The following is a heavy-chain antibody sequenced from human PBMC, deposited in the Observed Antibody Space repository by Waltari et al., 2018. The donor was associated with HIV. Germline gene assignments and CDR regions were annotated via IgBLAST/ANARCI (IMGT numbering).Heavy chain of an antibody. D-gene: IGHD4-17*01. V-gene: IGHV1-8*01. CDR2: MNPNSGKT. Sequence: QVQLVQSGAEVKQPGASVKVSCKASGYTFTSYDINWVRQATGQGLEWLGWMNPNSGKTGDAKRVQGRGTMTRNTLISTAYMELGSLRSEDTAVYFCARGPQDYPKYYFDYWGQGTLVTGSS. CDR1: GYTFTSYD. CDR3: ARGPQDYPKYYFDY. J-gene: IGHJ4*02.